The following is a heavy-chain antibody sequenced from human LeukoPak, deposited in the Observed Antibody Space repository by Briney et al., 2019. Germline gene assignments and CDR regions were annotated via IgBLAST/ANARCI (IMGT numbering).Heavy chain of an antibody. D-gene: IGHD2-21*02. Sequence: GGFLRLSCAASAFTFSSYALHWVRQAPGKGLEWVAVISYDGSNKYYADSVKGRFTISRDNSKNTLYLQMNSLRAEDTAVYYCAKTPNVVVTARNDYWGQGTLVTVSS. CDR1: AFTFSSYA. J-gene: IGHJ4*02. CDR2: ISYDGSNK. V-gene: IGHV3-30*18. CDR3: AKTPNVVVTARNDY.